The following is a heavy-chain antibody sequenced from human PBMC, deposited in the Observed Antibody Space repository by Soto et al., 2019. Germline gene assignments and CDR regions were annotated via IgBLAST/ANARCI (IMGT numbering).Heavy chain of an antibody. D-gene: IGHD3-10*01. CDR1: GGSFSGYY. CDR3: ARGPTPPLYGSGSYFDY. J-gene: IGHJ4*02. Sequence: QVQLQQWGAGLLKPSETLSLTCAVYGGSFSGYYWSWIRQPPGKGLEWIGEINHSGSTNYNPSLKGQVTISVDTSKNQFALKLSSVTAADTAVYYCARGPTPPLYGSGSYFDYWGQGTLVTVSS. V-gene: IGHV4-34*01. CDR2: INHSGST.